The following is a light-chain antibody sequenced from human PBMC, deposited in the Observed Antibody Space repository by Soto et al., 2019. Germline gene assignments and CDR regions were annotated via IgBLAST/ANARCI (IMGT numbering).Light chain of an antibody. CDR3: HSRA. Sequence: EIVMTQSPATLSVSPGERATLSCRASQSVSSNLAWYQQKPGQAPRLLIYGASTRATGIPARFSGSGSETEFTLTISRLQPDDFATYFCHSRAFGQGTRLEIK. V-gene: IGKV3-15*01. CDR1: QSVSSN. J-gene: IGKJ5*01. CDR2: GAS.